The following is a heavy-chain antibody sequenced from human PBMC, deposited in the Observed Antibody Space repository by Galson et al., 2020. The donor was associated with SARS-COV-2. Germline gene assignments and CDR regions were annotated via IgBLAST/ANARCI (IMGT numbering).Heavy chain of an antibody. CDR1: GFTFSNTP. Sequence: GGSLRLSCAAFGFTFSNTPIHWVRQAQGKGLEWLAVISLDGGSQYYPDSVRDRFTSSRDKSKDMLHLQLNSLRLEATAVYYCAREGGSSGRAGFLGFGGQGALVTVAS. CDR3: AREGGSSGRAGFLGF. J-gene: IGHJ4*02. V-gene: IGHV3-30-3*01. CDR2: ISLDGGSQ. D-gene: IGHD6-19*01.